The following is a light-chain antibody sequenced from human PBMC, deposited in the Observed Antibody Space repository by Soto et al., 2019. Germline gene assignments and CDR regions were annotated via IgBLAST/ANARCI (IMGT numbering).Light chain of an antibody. CDR2: GAS. V-gene: IGKV3-15*01. CDR3: QQYYDWLMWT. CDR1: QSVPGN. Sequence: EIVMTQSPATLSVSPGETATLSCRASQSVPGNLAWYQQKPGQAPRLLIYGASTRATGVPARFSGSGSGTDFTLTISSLPSEDIAVYYWQQYYDWLMWTFGQGTKVEIK. J-gene: IGKJ1*01.